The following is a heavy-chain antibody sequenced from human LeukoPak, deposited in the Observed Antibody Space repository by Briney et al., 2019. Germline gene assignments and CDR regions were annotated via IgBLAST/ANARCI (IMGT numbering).Heavy chain of an antibody. D-gene: IGHD5-18*01. CDR3: AKVLSAGYSYGLLDY. CDR1: GFTFSSYG. Sequence: GGSLRLSCAASGFTFSSYGMHWVRQAPGKGLEWVAVISYDGSNKYYADSVKGRFTIPRDNSKNTLYLQMNSLRAEDTAVYYCAKVLSAGYSYGLLDYWGQGTLVTVSS. J-gene: IGHJ4*02. V-gene: IGHV3-30*18. CDR2: ISYDGSNK.